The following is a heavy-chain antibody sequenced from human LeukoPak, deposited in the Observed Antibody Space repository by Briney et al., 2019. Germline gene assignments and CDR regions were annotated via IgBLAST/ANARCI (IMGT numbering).Heavy chain of an antibody. D-gene: IGHD4-23*01. J-gene: IGHJ4*02. CDR3: ARSFTVVTHYFDY. CDR2: IRYDGSNK. CDR1: GFTFSSYG. Sequence: GGSLRLSCAASGFTFSSYGMHWVRQAPGKGLEWVAFIRYDGSNKYYAGSVKGRFTISRDDSKNTLYLQMNSLRAEDTAVYYCARSFTVVTHYFDYWGQGTLVTVSS. V-gene: IGHV3-30*02.